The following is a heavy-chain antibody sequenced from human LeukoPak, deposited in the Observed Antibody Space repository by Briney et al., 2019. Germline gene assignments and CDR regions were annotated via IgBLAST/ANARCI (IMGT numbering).Heavy chain of an antibody. CDR3: ARDGGHSTDLDY. CDR2: IKQDGSER. V-gene: IGHV3-7*01. J-gene: IGHJ4*02. D-gene: IGHD2-8*02. CDR1: GFTFSRHW. Sequence: GWSLRLSCATSGFTFSRHWMSWVRQAPGKGPEWVANIKQDGSERYYVHSVKGRSTIPRDNAKNSLYLQMNSLRAEDTAVYYCARDGGHSTDLDYWGQGIPVTVSS.